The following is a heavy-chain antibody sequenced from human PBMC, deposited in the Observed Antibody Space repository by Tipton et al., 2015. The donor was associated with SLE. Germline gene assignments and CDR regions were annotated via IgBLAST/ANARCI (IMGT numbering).Heavy chain of an antibody. J-gene: IGHJ4*02. CDR2: IFYGGDT. D-gene: IGHD2-21*01. V-gene: IGHV4-39*07. Sequence: TLSLTCTVSGGSVTSSRNYWAWIRQSPGKGLEWIGSIFYGGDTSYNPSLKSRVTISLDASKNQFSLKLSSVTAADTAVYYCARDLGDRFDCWGQGTLVTVSS. CDR1: GGSVTSSRNY. CDR3: ARDLGDRFDC.